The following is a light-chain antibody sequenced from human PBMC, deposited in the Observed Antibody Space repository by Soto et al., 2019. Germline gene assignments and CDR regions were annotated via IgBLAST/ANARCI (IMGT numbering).Light chain of an antibody. CDR3: QQYGLQGT. Sequence: DIQMTQSPSTLSAFVGDRVTLTCRASQTIRNYLAWYQQKPGKAPDLLIYDASSLENEVPSRFSGSGFGTEFTLTSSSLQPDDSATYYCQQYGLQGTFGQGTKVDIK. CDR1: QTIRNY. V-gene: IGKV1-5*01. J-gene: IGKJ1*01. CDR2: DAS.